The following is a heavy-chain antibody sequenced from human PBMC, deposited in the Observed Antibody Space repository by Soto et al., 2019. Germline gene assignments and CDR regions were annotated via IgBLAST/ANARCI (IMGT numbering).Heavy chain of an antibody. D-gene: IGHD1-7*01. CDR1: GDSISSSDSC. CDR2: VCRVGTT. J-gene: IGHJ4*02. Sequence: SETLSLTCTVSGDSISSSDSCWAWIRQSPGKGLEWIATVCRVGTTFYNPSLKSRFFVSVDTSKDHFSLRLSSVTVADTAVYYCARQVRGTTWSDFDRWGQGILVTVSS. V-gene: IGHV4-39*01. CDR3: ARQVRGTTWSDFDR.